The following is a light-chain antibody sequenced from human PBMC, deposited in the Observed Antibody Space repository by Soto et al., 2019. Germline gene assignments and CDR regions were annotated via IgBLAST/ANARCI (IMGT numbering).Light chain of an antibody. CDR2: SNN. Sequence: QAVVTQPPSTSGTPGQRVTISCSGSSSNIGSNTINWYQQLPGTAPRLLIYSNNQRPSGVPDRFSVSKSGTSASLAISGLQSEDEADYYCATWDDSLHGPVFGGGTKVTVL. J-gene: IGLJ2*01. CDR3: ATWDDSLHGPV. V-gene: IGLV1-44*01. CDR1: SSNIGSNT.